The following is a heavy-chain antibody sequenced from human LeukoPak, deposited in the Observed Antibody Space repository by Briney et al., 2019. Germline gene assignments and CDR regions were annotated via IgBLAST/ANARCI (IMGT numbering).Heavy chain of an antibody. Sequence: GGSLRLSCAASGFIFRSNWMHWVRQAPGKGLVWVSRINEDGSTTNHADSVKGRFTISRDNVKNTLYMEMNSLRAEDTAVYYCVRDLGGRSGHWGQGTLVTVSS. CDR3: VRDLGGRSGH. V-gene: IGHV3-74*01. CDR2: INEDGSTT. J-gene: IGHJ4*02. D-gene: IGHD1-26*01. CDR1: GFIFRSNW.